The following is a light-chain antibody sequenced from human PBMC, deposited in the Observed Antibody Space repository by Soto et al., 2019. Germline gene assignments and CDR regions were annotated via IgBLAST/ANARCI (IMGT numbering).Light chain of an antibody. J-gene: IGLJ1*01. CDR3: SSYSISTAYL. CDR2: EVS. Sequence: QSVLTQPPSVSGAPGQRVTISCTGSSSNIGAGYDVHWYQQRPGTAPKLMVFEVSNRPSGVSYRFSGSKSGNTASLTISGLQAEDEADYFCSSYSISTAYLFGTGTKVTVL. V-gene: IGLV1-40*01. CDR1: SSNIGAGYD.